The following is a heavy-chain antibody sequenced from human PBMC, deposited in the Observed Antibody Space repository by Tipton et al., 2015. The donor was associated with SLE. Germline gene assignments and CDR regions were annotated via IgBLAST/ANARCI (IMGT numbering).Heavy chain of an antibody. Sequence: GSLRLSCAASGFTISSYAMSWVRQAPGKGPEWVSVIYIGGDTYYADSVKGRFTISRDNSKNTLFLQMNGLRPEDTAVYYCAKDKGQAGYFDYWGQGTLVTVSS. V-gene: IGHV3-23*03. CDR3: AKDKGQAGYFDY. CDR2: IYIGGDT. D-gene: IGHD6-19*01. CDR1: GFTISSYA. J-gene: IGHJ4*02.